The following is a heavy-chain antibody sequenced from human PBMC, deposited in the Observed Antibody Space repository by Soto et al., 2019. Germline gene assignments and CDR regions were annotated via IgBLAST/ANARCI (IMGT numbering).Heavy chain of an antibody. CDR3: VRHGGKFFDY. Sequence: SETLSLTCAVSGASVSGTNFWSWARQPPGKGLEWIGQIYHTGNTNYNPSLKSRVTISLDKSKNQLSLNLISVTAADTAVYYCVRHGGKFFDYWGRGTLVTVSS. J-gene: IGHJ4*02. D-gene: IGHD2-15*01. CDR2: IYHTGNT. V-gene: IGHV4-4*02. CDR1: GASVSGTNF.